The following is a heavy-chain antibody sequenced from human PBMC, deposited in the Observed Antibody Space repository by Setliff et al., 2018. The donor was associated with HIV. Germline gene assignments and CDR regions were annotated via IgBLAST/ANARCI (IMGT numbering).Heavy chain of an antibody. V-gene: IGHV1-2*06. Sequence: ASVKVSCKASGYTFTSYYMHWVRQAPGQGLEWMGRIIPNSGGTNYAQKFQDRVTMTRDTSRGTAHMELRSLRSDDTAVYFCARGYASGSGSYYFDYWGQGTLVTVSS. CDR2: IIPNSGGT. J-gene: IGHJ4*02. D-gene: IGHD2-2*01. CDR1: GYTFTSYY. CDR3: ARGYASGSGSYYFDY.